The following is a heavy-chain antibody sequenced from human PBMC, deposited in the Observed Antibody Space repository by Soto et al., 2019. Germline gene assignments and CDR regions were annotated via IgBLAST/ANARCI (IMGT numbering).Heavy chain of an antibody. CDR1: GATVTSDSYY. CDR3: ARWELRDFDS. V-gene: IGHV4-31*03. Sequence: SGTLYVNCSVSGATVTSDSYYWSWIRQHPGKGLEWIGYISHTGSAFYNPSLKSRVSISIDTSTDKFSLRLSSLTAADTAVYYCARWELRDFDSWGPGTLVTVSS. D-gene: IGHD1-7*01. CDR2: ISHTGSA. J-gene: IGHJ4*02.